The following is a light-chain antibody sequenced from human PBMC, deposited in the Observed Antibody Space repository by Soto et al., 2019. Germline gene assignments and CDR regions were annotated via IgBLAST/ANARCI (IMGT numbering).Light chain of an antibody. CDR1: SSDVGGYNY. CDR3: SSYTSSRGV. Sequence: QSVLTQPASVSGSPGQSITISCTGNSSDVGGYNYVSWYQQHPGKAPKLMIYEVSNRPSGVSNRFSGSKSGNTASLTISGLQAEDEADYYCSSYTSSRGVFGTGTKVTAL. V-gene: IGLV2-14*01. CDR2: EVS. J-gene: IGLJ1*01.